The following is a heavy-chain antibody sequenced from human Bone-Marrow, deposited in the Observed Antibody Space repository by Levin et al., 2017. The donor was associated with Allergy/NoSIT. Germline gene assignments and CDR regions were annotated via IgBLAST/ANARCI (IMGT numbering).Heavy chain of an antibody. V-gene: IGHV3-30-3*01. Sequence: HSGGSLRLSCAASGFTFNNYAMNWVRQAPGKGLEWVAVMSYDGNRKYYADSVKGRFTISRDSSKSTLYLQMDSLRSEDTALYYCARGGLYNYGPDECDYWGQGTLVTVSS. CDR3: ARGGLYNYGPDECDY. CDR1: GFTFNNYA. J-gene: IGHJ4*02. CDR2: MSYDGNRK. D-gene: IGHD3-10*01.